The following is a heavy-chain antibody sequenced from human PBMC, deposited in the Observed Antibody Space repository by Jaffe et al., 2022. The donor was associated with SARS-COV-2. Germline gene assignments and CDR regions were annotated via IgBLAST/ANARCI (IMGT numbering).Heavy chain of an antibody. CDR1: GFTFDDYA. Sequence: EVQLVESGGGLVQPGRSLRLSCAASGFTFDDYAMHWVRQAPGKGLEWVSGISWNSGSIGYADSVKGRFTISRDNAKNSLYLQMNSLRAEDTALYYCAKSGYYYDSSGYYLSNWYFDLWGRGTLVTVSS. J-gene: IGHJ2*01. CDR2: ISWNSGSI. V-gene: IGHV3-9*01. CDR3: AKSGYYYDSSGYYLSNWYFDL. D-gene: IGHD3-22*01.